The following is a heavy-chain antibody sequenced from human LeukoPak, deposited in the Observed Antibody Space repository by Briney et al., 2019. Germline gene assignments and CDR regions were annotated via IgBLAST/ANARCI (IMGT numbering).Heavy chain of an antibody. D-gene: IGHD3-10*01. CDR1: GFTFSSYA. J-gene: IGHJ4*02. V-gene: IGHV3-23*01. CDR3: AKGKRLWFGGGYYFDY. Sequence: PGGSLRLSCAASGFTFSSYAMSWVRQAPGKGLEWVSAISGSGGSTYYADSVKGRFTISRDNSKNTLYLQMNSLRAEDTAVYYCAKGKRLWFGGGYYFDYWGQGTLVTVSS. CDR2: ISGSGGST.